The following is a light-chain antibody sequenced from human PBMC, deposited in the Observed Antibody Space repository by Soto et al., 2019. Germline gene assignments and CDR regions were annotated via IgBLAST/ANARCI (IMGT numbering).Light chain of an antibody. V-gene: IGKV1-39*01. CDR1: QNVNRY. J-gene: IGKJ5*01. CDR3: QQYNNWPPIT. Sequence: IQLTQSPSSLSASVGDRFTITCRTSQNVNRYLNWYQEQPGKAPKLLIYAASILQSGVPSRFSGRGSGTEFTLTISSLQPDDFATYYCQQYNNWPPITFGQGTRLEIK. CDR2: AAS.